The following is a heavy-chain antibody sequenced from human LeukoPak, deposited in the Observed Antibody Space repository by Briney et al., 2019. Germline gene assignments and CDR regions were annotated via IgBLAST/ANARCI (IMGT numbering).Heavy chain of an antibody. CDR2: ISAYNGNT. D-gene: IGHD2-21*02. CDR1: GYTFTSYG. CDR3: ARDGIVVVTNAFDI. J-gene: IGHJ3*02. V-gene: IGHV1-18*01. Sequence: ASVKVSCKASGYTFTSYGISWVRQAPGQGLEWMGWISAYNGNTNYAQKLQGRVTMTTDTSTSTACMELSSLRSEDTAVYYCARDGIVVVTNAFDIWGQGTMVTVSS.